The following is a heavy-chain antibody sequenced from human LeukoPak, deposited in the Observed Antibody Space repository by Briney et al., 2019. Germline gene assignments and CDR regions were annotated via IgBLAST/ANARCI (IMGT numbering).Heavy chain of an antibody. CDR1: GDSVSSNSIG. CDR3: ARAVAVKLDY. D-gene: IGHD6-19*01. V-gene: IGHV6-1*01. CDR2: TYYRSKWYN. Sequence: SQTLSLTCAISGDSVSSNSIGWTWLRQSPSRGLEWLGRTYYRSKWYNDYAVSVKSRITINPDTSKNQVSLQLNSVTPEDTAVYYCARAVAVKLDYWGQGTLVTVSS. J-gene: IGHJ4*02.